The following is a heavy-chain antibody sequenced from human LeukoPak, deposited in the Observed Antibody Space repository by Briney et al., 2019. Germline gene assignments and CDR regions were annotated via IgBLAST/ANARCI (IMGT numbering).Heavy chain of an antibody. D-gene: IGHD6-19*01. V-gene: IGHV1-2*02. Sequence: ASVKVSCKASGGTFSSYAISWVRQAPGQGLEWMGWINPNSGGTNYAQKFQGRVTMTRDTSISTAYMELSRLRSDDTAVYYCARGEGQWLVGPFDYWGQGTLVTVSS. CDR1: GGTFSSYA. J-gene: IGHJ4*02. CDR2: INPNSGGT. CDR3: ARGEGQWLVGPFDY.